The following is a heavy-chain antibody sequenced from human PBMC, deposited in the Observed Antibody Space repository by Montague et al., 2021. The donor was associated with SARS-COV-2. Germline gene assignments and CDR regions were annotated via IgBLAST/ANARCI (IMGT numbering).Heavy chain of an antibody. CDR1: GGSISSGGYY. CDR2: IYYSGST. D-gene: IGHD3-9*01. V-gene: IGHV4-31*03. CDR3: ARTYYDILTGYYNFDY. J-gene: IGHJ4*02. Sequence: TLSLTRTLSGGSISSGGYYWSWIRQHPGKGLEWIGYIYYSGSTYYXPSLKSRVTISVDTSKNQFSLKLSSVTAADTAVYYCARTYYDILTGYYNFDYWGQGTLVTVSS.